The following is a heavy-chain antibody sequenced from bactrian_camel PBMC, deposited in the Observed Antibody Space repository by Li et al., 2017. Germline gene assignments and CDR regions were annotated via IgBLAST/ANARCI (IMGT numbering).Heavy chain of an antibody. J-gene: IGHJ4*01. Sequence: HVQLVESGGGSVQPGESLRLSCTYCMGWFRQTPGKEREGVAQIDMDTRSDYAESVKDRFTISRDNAKNTLYLQMDNLKPDDTAMYYCAKGGYDNEHHVSIFTYWGQGTQVTVS. CDR3: AKGGYDNEHHVSIFTY. D-gene: IGHD2*01. CDR2: IDMDTRS. V-gene: IGHV3S53*01.